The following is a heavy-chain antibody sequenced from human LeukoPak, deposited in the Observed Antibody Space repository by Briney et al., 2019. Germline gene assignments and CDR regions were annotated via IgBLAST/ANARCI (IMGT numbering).Heavy chain of an antibody. V-gene: IGHV3-64D*09. CDR1: GFPFSSYA. CDR2: ISDSGGST. CDR3: VRGYSFGPYGMDV. Sequence: GGSLRLSCSASGFPFSSYAMHWVRQAPGKGLEYVSAISDSGGSTYYADSVKGRFAISRDNSKNTLYLQMSSLRAEDAAVYFCVRGYSFGPYGMDVWGQGTTVTVSS. J-gene: IGHJ6*02. D-gene: IGHD2/OR15-2a*01.